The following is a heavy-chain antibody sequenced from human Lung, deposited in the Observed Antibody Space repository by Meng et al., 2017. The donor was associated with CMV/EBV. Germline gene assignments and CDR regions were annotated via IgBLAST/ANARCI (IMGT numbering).Heavy chain of an antibody. CDR2: ISCYNGDT. Sequence: QLQLVQSGAEVKQPGASVRVSCKASGYTFTHHGISWIRQAPGQGLEWMGWISCYNGDTNYAQKLQGRVTMTTDTSTNTAYMDLRGLRSDDTAVYYCARDPSNTSGRYAYFDYWGQGTLVTV. CDR1: GYTFTHHG. D-gene: IGHD6-19*01. V-gene: IGHV1-18*01. J-gene: IGHJ4*02. CDR3: ARDPSNTSGRYAYFDY.